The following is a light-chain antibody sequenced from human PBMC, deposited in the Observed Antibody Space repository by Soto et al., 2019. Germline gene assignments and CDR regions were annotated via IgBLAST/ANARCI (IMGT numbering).Light chain of an antibody. CDR3: QQYHSYRT. Sequence: DFQMTQSPSTLSASVGDRVTITCRASQNIRSRLAWFQQKPGKAPKLLIYDASSLESGVPQRFSGSGSGTEFTLTISSLQTDDFSTYYCQQYHSYRTFGQGTKVDTK. V-gene: IGKV1-5*01. CDR1: QNIRSR. J-gene: IGKJ1*01. CDR2: DAS.